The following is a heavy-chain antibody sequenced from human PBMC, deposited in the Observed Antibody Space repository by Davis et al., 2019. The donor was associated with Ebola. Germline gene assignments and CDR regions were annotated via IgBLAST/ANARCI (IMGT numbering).Heavy chain of an antibody. V-gene: IGHV3-48*04. J-gene: IGHJ4*02. D-gene: IGHD6-19*01. CDR3: ARDWQSDF. CDR1: GLTLSSYG. Sequence: PGGSLRPSCAASGLTLSSYGMHWVRQAAGKELEWVSYISSSSSTIYYADSVKGRFTISRDNAKNSLYLQMNSLRAEDTAVYYCARDWQSDFWGPGTLVTVSS. CDR2: ISSSSSTI.